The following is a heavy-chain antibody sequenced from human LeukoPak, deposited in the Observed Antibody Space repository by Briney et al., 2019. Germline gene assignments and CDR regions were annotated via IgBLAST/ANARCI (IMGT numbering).Heavy chain of an antibody. CDR2: IYYSGST. V-gene: IGHV4-59*01. CDR3: ARVIAVAGTFWFDP. Sequence: LETLSLTCTVSGGSISSYYLSWIRQPPGKGLEWFGYIYYSGSTNYNPSLKSRVTISLDTSKNQFSLKLSSVTAADTGVYYCARVIAVAGTFWFDPWGQGTLVTVSS. J-gene: IGHJ5*02. D-gene: IGHD6-19*01. CDR1: GGSISSYY.